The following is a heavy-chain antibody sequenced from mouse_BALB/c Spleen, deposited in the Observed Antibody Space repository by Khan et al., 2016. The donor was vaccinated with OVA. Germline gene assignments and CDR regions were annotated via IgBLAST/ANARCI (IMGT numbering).Heavy chain of an antibody. J-gene: IGHJ3*01. CDR1: GYTFSSYW. D-gene: IGHD1-1*01. CDR2: IDPSDSHT. Sequence: QVQLKQSGAELVKPGASVKLSCKASGYTFSSYWMHWVKQRPGQGLEWIGEIDPSDSHTNYNQKFKGKATLNVEKSSSTAYMHLSSLTSEDSAVYYCARSYDYGSSTWFAYWGQGTLVTVSA. CDR3: ARSYDYGSSTWFAY. V-gene: IGHV1-69*02.